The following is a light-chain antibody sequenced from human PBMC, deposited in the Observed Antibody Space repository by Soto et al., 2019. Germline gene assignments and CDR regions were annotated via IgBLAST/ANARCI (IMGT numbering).Light chain of an antibody. CDR2: GAF. Sequence: DIQMTQSPSSLSASVGDRVTITCQASQDIHNSLNWYQHKPGKAPKLLISGAFHLETGVPSRFSGSGSGTVFTLTISSVQPDDIATYYYQEYDNLVALTFGGGTKVEI. J-gene: IGKJ4*01. CDR3: QEYDNLVALT. CDR1: QDIHNS. V-gene: IGKV1-33*01.